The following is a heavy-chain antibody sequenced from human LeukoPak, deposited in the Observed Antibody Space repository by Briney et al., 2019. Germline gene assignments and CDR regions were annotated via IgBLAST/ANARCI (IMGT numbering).Heavy chain of an antibody. D-gene: IGHD2-8*01. CDR1: GYTFTGYY. CDR3: ARAQLMVYATGYYYGMVL. J-gene: IGHJ6*04. CDR2: INPNSGGT. Sequence: ASVTVPLKASGYTFTGYYMHWVRQAPGQGLEWMGWINPNSGGTNYAQKFQGRVTMTRDTSISTAYMELRTLRSDDTAVYYCARAQLMVYATGYYYGMVLWLGGTTVTVSS. V-gene: IGHV1-2*02.